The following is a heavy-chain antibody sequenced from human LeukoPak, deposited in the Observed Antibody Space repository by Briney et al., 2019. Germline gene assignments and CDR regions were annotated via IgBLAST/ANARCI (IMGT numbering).Heavy chain of an antibody. CDR2: INPNSGGT. V-gene: IGHV1-2*02. CDR3: ARDWGYYDSSGYYDY. CDR1: GYTFTGYY. Sequence: ASVKVSCKASGYTFTGYYMHWVRQAPGQGLEWMGWINPNSGGTNYAQKFRGRVTMTRDTSISTAYMELSRLRSDDTAVYYCARDWGYYDSSGYYDYWGQGTLVTVSS. J-gene: IGHJ4*02. D-gene: IGHD3-22*01.